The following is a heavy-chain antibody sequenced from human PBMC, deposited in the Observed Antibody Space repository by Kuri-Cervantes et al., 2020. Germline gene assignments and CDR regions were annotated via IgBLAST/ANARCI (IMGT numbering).Heavy chain of an antibody. CDR3: ARHPNNWDDHDPFDI. CDR2: IYTSGST. D-gene: IGHD1-20*01. Sequence: SETLSLTCTVSGGSISSYYWSWIRQPAGKGLEWIGRIYTSGSTNYNPSLKSRVTMSVDTSKNQFSLKLSSVTAADTAVYYCARHPNNWDDHDPFDIWGQGTMVTVSS. CDR1: GGSISSYY. J-gene: IGHJ3*02. V-gene: IGHV4-4*07.